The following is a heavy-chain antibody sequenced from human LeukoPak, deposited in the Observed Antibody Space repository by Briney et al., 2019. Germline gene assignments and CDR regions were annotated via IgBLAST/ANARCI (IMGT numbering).Heavy chain of an antibody. D-gene: IGHD3-10*01. Sequence: GGSLRLSCAASGLTFSSHWMHWVRQAPGKGLVWVSRITNDGSSTTYADSVKGRFTISRDNAKNMLYLQVNSLRAEDTAVYYCARAYYYGPKDYWGQGTLVTVSS. CDR3: ARAYYYGPKDY. V-gene: IGHV3-74*01. CDR1: GLTFSSHW. CDR2: ITNDGSST. J-gene: IGHJ4*02.